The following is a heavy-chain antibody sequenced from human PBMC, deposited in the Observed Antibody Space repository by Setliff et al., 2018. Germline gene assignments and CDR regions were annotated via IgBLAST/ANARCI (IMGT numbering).Heavy chain of an antibody. Sequence: SETLSLTCTVSDDSISSRHYYWSWIRQPAGKGLEWIGRVYSNVGTNFNPSLKSRVTMSVDASKNQISLKLSSVTAADTAVYYCAKHDGRSSFDYWGQGTLVTVSS. CDR3: AKHDGRSSFDY. J-gene: IGHJ4*02. CDR2: VYSNVGT. D-gene: IGHD3-22*01. V-gene: IGHV4-61*02. CDR1: DDSISSRHYY.